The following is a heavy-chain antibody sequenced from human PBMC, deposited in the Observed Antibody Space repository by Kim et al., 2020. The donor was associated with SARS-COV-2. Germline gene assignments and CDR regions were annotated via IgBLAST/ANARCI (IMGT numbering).Heavy chain of an antibody. V-gene: IGHV3-30*18. Sequence: GESLRLSCAASGFTFSSYGMHWVRQAPGKGLEWVAVISYDGSNKYYADSVKGRFTISRDNSKNTLYLQMNSMRAEDTAVYYCAKEEGSGYSSGWTYDYYGMDGWGQGTTVTVSS. CDR1: GFTFSSYG. CDR2: ISYDGSNK. CDR3: AKEEGSGYSSGWTYDYYGMDG. D-gene: IGHD6-19*01. J-gene: IGHJ6*02.